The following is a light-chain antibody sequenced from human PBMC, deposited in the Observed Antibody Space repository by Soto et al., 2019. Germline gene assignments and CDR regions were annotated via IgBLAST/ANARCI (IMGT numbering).Light chain of an antibody. CDR2: GAS. V-gene: IGKV3-15*01. CDR1: QNVSRN. CDR3: QQYNNWPLT. J-gene: IGKJ1*01. Sequence: EIVMTQSPATLSVFPGERATLSCRASQNVSRNLAWYQQKPGQSPRLLIFGASTRATGIPARFSGTGSGTEFTLTISSLQSEDFAVYYCQQYNNWPLTFGQGTKVEI.